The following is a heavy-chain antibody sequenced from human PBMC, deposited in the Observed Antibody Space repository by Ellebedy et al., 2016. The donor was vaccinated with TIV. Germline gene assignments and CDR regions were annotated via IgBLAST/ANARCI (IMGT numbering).Heavy chain of an antibody. CDR3: AKGRGGGSDSSAPRYYFDS. V-gene: IGHV3-23*01. Sequence: PGGSLRLSCAASGFTFSSYAMSWVRQAPGKGLEWVSTISSTGSRTYYADSVEGRFIIPRDNSKNTLSIQMNSLRAEDTAVYYCAKGRGGGSDSSAPRYYFDSWGLGTLVTVSS. D-gene: IGHD3-22*01. J-gene: IGHJ4*02. CDR2: ISSTGSRT. CDR1: GFTFSSYA.